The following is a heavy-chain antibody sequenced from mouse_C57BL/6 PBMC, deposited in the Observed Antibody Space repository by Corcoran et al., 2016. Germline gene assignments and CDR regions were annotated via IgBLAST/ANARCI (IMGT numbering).Heavy chain of an antibody. CDR2: IFPGSGST. D-gene: IGHD3-2*02. Sequence: QVQLQQSGPELVKPGASVKISCKASGYTFTDYYINWVKQRPGQGLEWIGWIFPGSGSTYYNEKFKGKATLTVDKSSSTAYMLLSSLTSEDSVVYFCARSWGSGLALDYWGQGTTLTVSS. V-gene: IGHV1-75*01. J-gene: IGHJ2*01. CDR1: GYTFTDYY. CDR3: ARSWGSGLALDY.